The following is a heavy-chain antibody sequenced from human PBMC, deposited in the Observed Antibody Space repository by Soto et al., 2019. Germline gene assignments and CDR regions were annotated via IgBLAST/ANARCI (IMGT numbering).Heavy chain of an antibody. J-gene: IGHJ4*02. CDR3: ARDSRLGFPDY. D-gene: IGHD3-16*01. CDR2: IYYSENT. CDR1: GVSISSGDYY. V-gene: IGHV4-61*08. Sequence: SETLSLTCTVSGVSISSGDYYWSWTRQPPGKGLEWIGYIYYSENTYSNPSLKSRVTISVDTSKNQFSLKLNSVTAADTAVYYCARDSRLGFPDYWGQGTLVTVSS.